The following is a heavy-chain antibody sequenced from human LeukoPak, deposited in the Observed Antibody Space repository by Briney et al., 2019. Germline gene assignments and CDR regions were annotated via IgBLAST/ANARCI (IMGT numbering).Heavy chain of an antibody. CDR3: AKEIRRQNWFDP. CDR1: GFTFSSYA. CDR2: ISGSGGST. V-gene: IGHV3-23*01. J-gene: IGHJ5*02. D-gene: IGHD3-10*01. Sequence: GGSLRLSCAASGFTFSSYAMSWVRQAPGKGLEWVSAISGSGGSTYYADSVKGRFTISRDNTKTTLYMQMNSLRAEDTAVYYCAKEIRRQNWFDPCGQGTLVTVSS.